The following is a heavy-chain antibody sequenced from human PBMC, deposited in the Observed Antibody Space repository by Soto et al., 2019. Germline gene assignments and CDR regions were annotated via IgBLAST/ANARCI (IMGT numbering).Heavy chain of an antibody. D-gene: IGHD5-18*01. V-gene: IGHV4-59*01. CDR2: IYSSGST. J-gene: IGHJ4*02. CDR1: GGSTSNYY. Sequence: PSETLSLTCTVSGGSTSNYYWNWIRQSPGKGLEWIGYIYSSGSTHYNPSLQNRVTISIDTSKNQVSLKVNSVTAADTAVYYCARDHPHSYGVYYFDYWGQGTPVTVSS. CDR3: ARDHPHSYGVYYFDY.